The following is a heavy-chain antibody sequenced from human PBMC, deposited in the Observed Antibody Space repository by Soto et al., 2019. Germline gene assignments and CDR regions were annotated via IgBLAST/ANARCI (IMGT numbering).Heavy chain of an antibody. CDR2: ISYDGSNK. CDR3: ARENSYDSSGYFGYFDY. CDR1: GFTFSSYA. V-gene: IGHV3-30-3*01. J-gene: IGHJ4*02. Sequence: QVQLVESGGGVVQPGRSLRLSCAASGFTFSSYAMHWVRQAPGKGLEWVAVISYDGSNKYYPHSVQGRFTISRDNSTNLMYLQRNSLGAEDSAVYYCARENSYDSSGYFGYFDYWGQGTLVTVSS. D-gene: IGHD3-22*01.